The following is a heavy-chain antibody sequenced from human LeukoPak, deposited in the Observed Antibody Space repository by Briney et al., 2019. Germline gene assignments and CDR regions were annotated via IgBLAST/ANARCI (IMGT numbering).Heavy chain of an antibody. CDR2: IRQDGSEK. D-gene: IGHD1/OR15-1a*01. CDR3: ARDGTAPGLYFDL. CDR1: GFTFSDYW. J-gene: IGHJ4*01. V-gene: IGHV3-7*01. Sequence: GGSLRLSCAASGFTFSDYWMNWVRPAPGKGLEWVASIRQDGSEKSYVDSVKGRFTISRDNTWNSLYLQMNSLRAEDTAVYYCARDGTAPGLYFDLWGQGTLVTVSS.